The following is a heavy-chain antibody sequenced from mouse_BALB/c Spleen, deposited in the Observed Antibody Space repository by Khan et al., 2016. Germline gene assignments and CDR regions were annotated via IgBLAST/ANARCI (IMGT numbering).Heavy chain of an antibody. D-gene: IGHD2-4*01. V-gene: IGHV14-3*02. Sequence: VQLQQSGAELVKPGASVKLSCTASGFNIKDTYMHWVKQRPEQGLEWIGRIDPANGNTKYDQKFQGKATITADKSSNTAYLQLSSLTSDDPAFSYCSRSPYDYDVGFAYLGQGTLVTVSA. J-gene: IGHJ3*01. CDR1: GFNIKDTY. CDR3: SRSPYDYDVGFAY. CDR2: IDPANGNT.